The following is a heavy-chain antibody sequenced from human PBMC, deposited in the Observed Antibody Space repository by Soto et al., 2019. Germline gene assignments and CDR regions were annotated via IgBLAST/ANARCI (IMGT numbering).Heavy chain of an antibody. CDR2: IDPSDSYT. CDR1: GYSFTSYW. Sequence: EVQLVQSGAEVKKRGESLRISCKGSGYSFTSYWIIWVRQMPGKGLEWLGRIDPSDSYTNYSQYFQGHVTNSADKSISTAYLKWCSLKASDTAMYYCARTSMQSRGYRYAHGGPDVWGQGTTVTVSS. J-gene: IGHJ6*02. V-gene: IGHV5-10-1*01. D-gene: IGHD5-18*01. CDR3: ARTSMQSRGYRYAHGGPDV.